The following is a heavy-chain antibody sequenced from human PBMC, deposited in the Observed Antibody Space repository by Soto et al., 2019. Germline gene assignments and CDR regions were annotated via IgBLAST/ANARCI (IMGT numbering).Heavy chain of an antibody. CDR1: GGSISTGGDGDY. Sequence: QVQLQESGPGLVKPSQTLSLSCTVSGGSISTGGDGDYWTWIRQRPEKGLAWIGYIYFTATTYYIPSLQSRVTISVDTSQNQFSLKLTSVTAADTAVYYCARSAASLGGGWFDPWGQGTLVTVSS. V-gene: IGHV4-31*03. CDR2: IYFTATT. D-gene: IGHD3-16*01. J-gene: IGHJ5*02. CDR3: ARSAASLGGGWFDP.